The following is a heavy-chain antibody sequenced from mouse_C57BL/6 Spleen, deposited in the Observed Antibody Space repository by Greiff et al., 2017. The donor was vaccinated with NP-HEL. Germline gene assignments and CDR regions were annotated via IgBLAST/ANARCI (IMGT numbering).Heavy chain of an antibody. CDR3: AGIYYDYDGAWFAY. Sequence: VKQSCKASGYTFTSYWMQWVKQRPGQGLEWIGEIDPSDSYTNYNQKFKGKATLTVDTSSSTAYMQLSSLTSEDSAVYYCAGIYYDYDGAWFAYWGQGTLVTVSA. J-gene: IGHJ3*01. CDR1: GYTFTSYW. CDR2: IDPSDSYT. V-gene: IGHV1-50*01. D-gene: IGHD2-4*01.